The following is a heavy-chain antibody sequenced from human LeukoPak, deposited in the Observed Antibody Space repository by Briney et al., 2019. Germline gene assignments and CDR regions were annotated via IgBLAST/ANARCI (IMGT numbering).Heavy chain of an antibody. J-gene: IGHJ6*02. CDR1: GGSISSGDYY. CDR2: IYYSGST. CDR3: AGQGSDYYYGMDV. D-gene: IGHD1-26*01. V-gene: IGHV4-30-4*01. Sequence: SQTPSLTCTVSGGSISSGDYYWSWIRQPPGKGLEWIGYIYYSGSTYYNPSLKSRVTISVDTSKNQFSLKLSSVTAADTAVYYCAGQGSDYYYGMDVWGQGTTVTVSS.